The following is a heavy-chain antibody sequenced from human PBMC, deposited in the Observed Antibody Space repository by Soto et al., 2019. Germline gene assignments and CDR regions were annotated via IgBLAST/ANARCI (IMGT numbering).Heavy chain of an antibody. CDR2: IYYSGST. D-gene: IGHD3-22*01. V-gene: IGHV4-31*03. J-gene: IGHJ4*02. Sequence: SETLSLTCTVSHVSISSGGYYWSWIRQHPGKGLEWIGYIYYSGSTYYNPSLKSRVTISVDTSKNQFSLKLNSVTAADTAVYYCARGYYYDSSGYYPHWGQGTLVTVSS. CDR3: ARGYYYDSSGYYPH. CDR1: HVSISSGGYY.